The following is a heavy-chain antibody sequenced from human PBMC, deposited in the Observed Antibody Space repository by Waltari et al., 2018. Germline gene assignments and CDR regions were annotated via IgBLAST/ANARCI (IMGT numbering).Heavy chain of an antibody. Sequence: QMQLVQSGAEVTKPGASVKVSCKASGYSFSGYYIHWVRQAPGQGLEWMGRNNPNSGGKKYAQKFQGRVTITRETSISTAYMELSTLRSDDTAVYHCARELGSSAYFYYYDLDVWGQGTTVTVSS. J-gene: IGHJ6*02. V-gene: IGHV1-2*06. CDR1: GYSFSGYY. D-gene: IGHD6-19*01. CDR3: ARELGSSAYFYYYDLDV. CDR2: NNPNSGGK.